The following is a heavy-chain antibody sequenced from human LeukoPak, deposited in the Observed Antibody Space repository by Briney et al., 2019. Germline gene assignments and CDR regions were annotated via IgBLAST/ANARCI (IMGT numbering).Heavy chain of an antibody. J-gene: IGHJ4*02. Sequence: GGSLRLSCAASGFTFSNYWMHWVRQAPGKGLVWVSRIKSDGSSTTCADSVKGRFAISRDNAKNTLYLQMNSLRAEDTAVYYCARDPFYGDADLDSWGRGTLVTVSS. V-gene: IGHV3-74*01. CDR1: GFTFSNYW. D-gene: IGHD4-17*01. CDR3: ARDPFYGDADLDS. CDR2: IKSDGSST.